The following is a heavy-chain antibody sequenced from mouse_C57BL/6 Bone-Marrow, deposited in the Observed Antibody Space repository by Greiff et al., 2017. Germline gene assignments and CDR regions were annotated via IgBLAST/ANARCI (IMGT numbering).Heavy chain of an antibody. CDR2: IDPSDSYT. Sequence: QVQLQQPGAELVKPGASVKLSCKASGYTFTSYWMQWVKQRPGQGLEWIGEIDPSDSYTNYNQKFKGKATLTVDTSSSTAYMQLSSLTSEDSAVYYCARWRLYYFDYWGQGTTLTVSS. J-gene: IGHJ2*01. CDR3: ARWRLYYFDY. V-gene: IGHV1-50*01. CDR1: GYTFTSYW.